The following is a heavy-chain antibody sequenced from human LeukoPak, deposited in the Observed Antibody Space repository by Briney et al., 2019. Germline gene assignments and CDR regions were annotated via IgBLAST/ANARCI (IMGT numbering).Heavy chain of an antibody. CDR3: ARDRRGSYFPDF. D-gene: IGHD1-26*01. J-gene: IGHJ4*02. Sequence: GASVKVSCKASGYTLTDYYMHWVRQAPGQGLEWMGWINPNRGDTNYAQKFQGRVTMTRDTSISTAYMDLSRLTSDDTAIYYCARDRRGSYFPDFWGQGTLVTVSS. CDR1: GYTLTDYY. V-gene: IGHV1-2*02. CDR2: INPNRGDT.